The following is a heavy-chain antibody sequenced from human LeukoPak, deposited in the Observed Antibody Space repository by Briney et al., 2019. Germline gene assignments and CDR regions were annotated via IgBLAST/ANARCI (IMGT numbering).Heavy chain of an antibody. CDR3: ARGQNYDILTAYVS. CDR1: GYTFTSYG. Sequence: ASVKVSCKASGYTFTSYGISWVRQAPGQGLEWMGWISAYNGHTNYAQKLQGRVTMTTDTSTSTAYMELRSLRSGDTAVYFCARGQNYDILTAYVSWGQGTLVTVSS. J-gene: IGHJ4*02. D-gene: IGHD3-9*01. V-gene: IGHV1-18*01. CDR2: ISAYNGHT.